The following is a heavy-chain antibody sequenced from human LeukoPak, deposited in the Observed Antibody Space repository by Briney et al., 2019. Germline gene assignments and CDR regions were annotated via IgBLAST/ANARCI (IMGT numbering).Heavy chain of an antibody. J-gene: IGHJ4*02. Sequence: GGSLRLSCAASGFTFSSYWMHWVRQAPGKGLVWVSRINSDGSSTSYADSVKGRFTISRDNAKNTLYLQMNSLRAEDTAAYYCARDPTSMYYYDSSGYYCDYWGQGTLVTVSS. CDR1: GFTFSSYW. CDR3: ARDPTSMYYYDSSGYYCDY. V-gene: IGHV3-74*01. D-gene: IGHD3-22*01. CDR2: INSDGSST.